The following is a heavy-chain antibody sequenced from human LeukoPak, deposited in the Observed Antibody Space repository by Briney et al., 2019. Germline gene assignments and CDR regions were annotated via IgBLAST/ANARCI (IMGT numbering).Heavy chain of an antibody. CDR3: ARLRDIVVVPAATDWFDP. Sequence: GESLKISCKGSGYSFTSYWIGWVRQMPRKGLEWMGIIYPGDSDTRYSPSFQGQVTISADKSISTAYLQWSSLKASDTAMYYCARLRDIVVVPAATDWFDPWGQGTLVTVSS. J-gene: IGHJ5*02. CDR2: IYPGDSDT. CDR1: GYSFTSYW. V-gene: IGHV5-51*01. D-gene: IGHD2-2*01.